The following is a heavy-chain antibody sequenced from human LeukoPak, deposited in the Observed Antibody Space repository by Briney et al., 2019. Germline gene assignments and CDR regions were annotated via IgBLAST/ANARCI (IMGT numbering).Heavy chain of an antibody. CDR3: ARDVVGSLDY. J-gene: IGHJ4*02. D-gene: IGHD1-26*01. CDR2: IKGDDSAR. V-gene: IGHV3-7*01. Sequence: GGSLRLSCAASGFTFSTYWMAWVRQAPGKGLEWVANIKGDDSARHQADSVKGRFTISRDNAQDSVYLQMSSLRGEDTAIYYCARDVVGSLDYWGQGTLVTVSS. CDR1: GFTFSTYW.